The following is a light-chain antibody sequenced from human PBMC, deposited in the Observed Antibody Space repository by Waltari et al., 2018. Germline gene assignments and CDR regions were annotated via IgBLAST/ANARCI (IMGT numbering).Light chain of an antibody. CDR3: QHYLRLPVT. J-gene: IGKJ1*01. CDR1: QSVSRA. V-gene: IGKV3-20*01. Sequence: EIVLSHSPGTLSLSLGERATLSCRASQSVSRALAWYQQKPYQAPRLLIYGASTRATGIPDRFSGSGSGTDFSLTISRLEPDDFAVYYCQHYLRLPVTFGQGTTVEI. CDR2: GAS.